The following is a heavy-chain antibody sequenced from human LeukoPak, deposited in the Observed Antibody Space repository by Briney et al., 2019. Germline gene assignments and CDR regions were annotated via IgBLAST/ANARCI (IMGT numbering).Heavy chain of an antibody. V-gene: IGHV1-69*04. J-gene: IGHJ4*02. D-gene: IGHD3-22*01. Sequence: GASVKVSCKASGGTFSSYAISWVRQAPGQGLEWMGRIIPILGIANYAQKFQGRVTITTDKSTSTAYMELSSLRSEDTAVYYCARPISASDYYDSSGYQWGQGTLVTVSS. CDR2: IIPILGIA. CDR1: GGTFSSYA. CDR3: ARPISASDYYDSSGYQ.